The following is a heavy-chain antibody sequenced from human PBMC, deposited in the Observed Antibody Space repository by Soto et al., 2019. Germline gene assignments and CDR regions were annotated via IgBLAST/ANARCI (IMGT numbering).Heavy chain of an antibody. CDR2: SRDKGNSYST. CDR3: VRSLPGTTSFDY. J-gene: IGHJ4*02. V-gene: IGHV3-72*01. Sequence: EVQLVESGGNLVQPGGSLRLSCAGSGFTFSDYYIDWVRQAPGKGLEWVGRSRDKGNSYSTDYGASVRGRFTVSRDGSKNSLYLQMDSLATGYTAMYYCVRSLPGTTSFDYWGRGTLVTVSS. CDR1: GFTFSDYY. D-gene: IGHD1-7*01.